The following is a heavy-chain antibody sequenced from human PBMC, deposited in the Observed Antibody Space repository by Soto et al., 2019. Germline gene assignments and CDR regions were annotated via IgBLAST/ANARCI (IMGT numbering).Heavy chain of an antibody. V-gene: IGHV1-18*01. J-gene: IGHJ5*02. D-gene: IGHD2-15*01. CDR2: INPDNGET. CDR1: DYTFTNYG. CDR3: ARDPRYCSGDRCYNWFDP. Sequence: SVKVSCKASDYTFTNYGINWVRQAPGQGLEWMGWINPDNGETKFSQKVQGRVTMTTDTSTSTAYMEVRSLTSDDTAVYYCARDPRYCSGDRCYNWFDPWGQGTLVTVSS.